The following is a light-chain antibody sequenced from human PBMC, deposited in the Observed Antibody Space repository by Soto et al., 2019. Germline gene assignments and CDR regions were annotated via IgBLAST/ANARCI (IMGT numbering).Light chain of an antibody. J-gene: IGKJ5*01. V-gene: IGKV1-9*01. CDR3: QQLFSFPPT. CDR1: QGINNY. Sequence: DIQLTQSPSFLSASVGDRVTITCRASQGINNYLAWYQQKPGKAPNLLIYVASTLQSGVPSRFSGSGSGTEFTLTINSLPPEDLGTYYCQQLFSFPPTFGQGTRLEIK. CDR2: VAS.